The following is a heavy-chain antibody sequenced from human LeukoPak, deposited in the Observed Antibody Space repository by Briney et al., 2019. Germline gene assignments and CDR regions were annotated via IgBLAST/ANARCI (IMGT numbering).Heavy chain of an antibody. J-gene: IGHJ4*02. CDR2: IKQDGSEK. D-gene: IGHD3-22*01. CDR1: GFTFSSYW. CDR3: ARATYYYDSSGYLLY. Sequence: PGGSLRLSCAASGFTFSSYWMSWVRQAPGKGLEWVANIKQDGSEKYYVDSVKGRFTISRDNAKNSLYLQMNSLRAEDTALYYCARATYYYDSSGYLLYWGQGTLVTVSS. V-gene: IGHV3-7*03.